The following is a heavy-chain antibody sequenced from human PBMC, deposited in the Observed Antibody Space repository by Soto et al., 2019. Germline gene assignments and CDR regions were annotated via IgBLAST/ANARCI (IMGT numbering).Heavy chain of an antibody. CDR1: GGSISSGGYY. CDR2: IYYSGST. CDR3: ATQIVVVPAAILGWFDP. V-gene: IGHV4-31*03. Sequence: QVQLQESGPGLVKPSQTLSLTCTVSGGSISSGGYYWSWIRHHPGKGLEWIGYIYYSGSTYYNPSLKSRVTISVDTSKNQFSLKLSSVTAADTAVYYCATQIVVVPAAILGWFDPWGQGTLVTVSS. J-gene: IGHJ5*02. D-gene: IGHD2-2*02.